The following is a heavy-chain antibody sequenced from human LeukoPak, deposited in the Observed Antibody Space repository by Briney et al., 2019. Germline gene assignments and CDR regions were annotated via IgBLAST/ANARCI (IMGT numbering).Heavy chain of an antibody. J-gene: IGHJ5*02. CDR2: IYYSGST. CDR3: ARGALVPASIIWFDP. V-gene: IGHV4-59*08. Sequence: PSETLSLTCSVSGGSLSNSYWSWIRQPPGKGLEWIGYIYYSGSTNYRSSLKSRVTISLDTSKNQFSLKLRSVTAADTAVYYCARGALVPASIIWFDPWGPGTLVTVSS. CDR1: GGSLSNSY. D-gene: IGHD2-2*01.